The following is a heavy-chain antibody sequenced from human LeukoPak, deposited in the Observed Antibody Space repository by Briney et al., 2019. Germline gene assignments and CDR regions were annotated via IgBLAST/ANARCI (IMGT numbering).Heavy chain of an antibody. CDR3: AREIPEGFYGSGSDF. CDR2: INQDGGEK. CDR1: GFTFSSYW. D-gene: IGHD3-10*01. Sequence: GSLRLSCAASGFTFSSYWMTWVRQARGKGLEWVANINQDGGEKSYVDSVKGRFTISRDNAKSSLFLQLNSLRVDDTAVYYCAREIPEGFYGSGSDFWGQGTLVTVAS. V-gene: IGHV3-7*01. J-gene: IGHJ4*02.